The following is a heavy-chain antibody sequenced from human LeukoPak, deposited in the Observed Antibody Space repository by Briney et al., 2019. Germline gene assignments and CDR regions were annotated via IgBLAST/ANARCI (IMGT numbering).Heavy chain of an antibody. CDR3: SAAFGDEAWFDP. CDR2: TYYRSKWYN. Sequence: SQTLSLTCAVSGDSVSSNSAAWNWIRQSPSRGLEWLGRTYYRSKWYNDYAVSVKSRITINPDTSKIQFSLQLNSVTPEDTAVYYCSAAFGDEAWFDPWGQGTLVTVSS. J-gene: IGHJ5*02. CDR1: GDSVSSNSAA. V-gene: IGHV6-1*01. D-gene: IGHD3-10*01.